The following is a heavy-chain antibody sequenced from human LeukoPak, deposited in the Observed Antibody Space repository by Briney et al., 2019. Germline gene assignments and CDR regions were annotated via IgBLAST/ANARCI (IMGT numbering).Heavy chain of an antibody. CDR2: IYTSGST. Sequence: SETLSLTSTVSGGSISSYYWSWIRQPPGKGLEWIGYIYTSGSTNYNPSLKSRVTISVDTSKNQFSLKLSSVTAADTAVYYCARHGFESSSSYFDYWGQGTLVTVSS. D-gene: IGHD6-6*01. J-gene: IGHJ4*02. V-gene: IGHV4-4*09. CDR3: ARHGFESSSSYFDY. CDR1: GGSISSYY.